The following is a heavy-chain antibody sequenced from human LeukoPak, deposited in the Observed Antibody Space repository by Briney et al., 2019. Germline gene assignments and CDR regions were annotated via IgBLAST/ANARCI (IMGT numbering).Heavy chain of an antibody. CDR2: INPNSGGT. CDR3: ARDHFRYYYGSGSHLDYYMDV. D-gene: IGHD3-10*01. Sequence: GASVKVSCKASGYTFTGYYMHWVRQAPGQGLEWMGWINPNSGGTNYAQKFQGRVTMTRDTSISTAYIELSRLRSDDTAVYYCARDHFRYYYGSGSHLDYYMDVWGKGTTVTVSS. V-gene: IGHV1-2*02. CDR1: GYTFTGYY. J-gene: IGHJ6*03.